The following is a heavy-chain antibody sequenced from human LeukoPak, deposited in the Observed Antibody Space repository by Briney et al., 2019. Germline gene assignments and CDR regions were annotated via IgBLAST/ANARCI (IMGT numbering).Heavy chain of an antibody. D-gene: IGHD5-12*01. J-gene: IGHJ4*02. CDR1: GYTFTDYY. Sequence: ASVTVSYKISGYTFTDYYLHWVRQAPGQGLEWVGWIHPNSGATHYAQKFQGRLTMTRDTSISTVYMELTRLRSDDTAVYYCARDMGRYSGYDYDYWGQGTLVTVSS. CDR2: IHPNSGAT. V-gene: IGHV1-2*02. CDR3: ARDMGRYSGYDYDY.